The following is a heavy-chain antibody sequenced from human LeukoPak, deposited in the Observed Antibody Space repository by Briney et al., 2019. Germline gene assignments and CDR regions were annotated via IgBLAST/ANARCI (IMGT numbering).Heavy chain of an antibody. CDR2: MNPNSGNT. V-gene: IGHV1-8*02. Sequence: ASVTVSCKASGYTFTSYGISWVRQATGQGLEWMGWMNPNSGNTGYAQKFQGRVTMTRNTSISTAYMELSSLRSEDTAVYYCARARDYYGSGSYYNPVDFDYWGQGTLVTVSS. D-gene: IGHD3-10*01. CDR3: ARARDYYGSGSYYNPVDFDY. J-gene: IGHJ4*02. CDR1: GYTFTSYG.